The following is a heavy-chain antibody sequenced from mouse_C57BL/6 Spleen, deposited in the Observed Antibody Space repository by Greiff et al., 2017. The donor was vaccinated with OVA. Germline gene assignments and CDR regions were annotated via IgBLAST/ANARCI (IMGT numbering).Heavy chain of an antibody. CDR1: GFNFKNTY. CDR3: ALYYYDNNFFFDY. Sequence: VQLKEPVAELVRPGASVKLSCTASGFNFKNTYMHWVKQRPEQGLEWIGRIDPANGNTKYAPKFQGKATITADTSSNTAYLQLSSLTSEATAIYYCALYYYDNNFFFDYWGKGTTLTVSS. J-gene: IGHJ2*01. CDR2: IDPANGNT. D-gene: IGHD1-1*01. V-gene: IGHV14-3*01.